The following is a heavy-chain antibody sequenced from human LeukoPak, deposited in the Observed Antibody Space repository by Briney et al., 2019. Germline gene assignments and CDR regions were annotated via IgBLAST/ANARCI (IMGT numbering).Heavy chain of an antibody. CDR3: ARAYGGGSGNLYYYYYMDV. CDR1: GYSISSGYY. Sequence: SETLSLTCTVSGYSISSGYYWGWIRQPPGKGLEWIESIYHSGSTYYNPSLKSRVTISVDTSKNQFSLKLSSVTAADTAVYYCARAYGGGSGNLYYYYYMDVWGKGTTVTVSS. D-gene: IGHD1-26*01. V-gene: IGHV4-38-2*02. CDR2: IYHSGST. J-gene: IGHJ6*03.